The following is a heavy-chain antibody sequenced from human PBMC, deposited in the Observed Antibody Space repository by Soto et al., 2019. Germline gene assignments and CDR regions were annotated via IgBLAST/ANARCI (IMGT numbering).Heavy chain of an antibody. CDR1: GFSLSTSGVG. D-gene: IGHD6-6*01. CDR3: AEGEYSSSSAAFDI. V-gene: IGHV2-5*02. CDR2: IYWDDDK. Sequence: SGPTLVNPTQTLTLTCTFSGFSLSTSGVGVGWIRQPPGKALEWLALIYWDDDKRYSLSLKSRLTITKDTSKNQVVLTMTNMDPVDTATYYCAEGEYSSSSAAFDIWGQGTMVTVSS. J-gene: IGHJ3*02.